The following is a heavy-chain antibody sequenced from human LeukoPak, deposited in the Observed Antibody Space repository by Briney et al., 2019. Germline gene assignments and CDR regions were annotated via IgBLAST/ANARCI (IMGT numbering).Heavy chain of an antibody. D-gene: IGHD2-15*01. Sequence: GGSLRLSCAASGCTFSSYGMHWVRQAPGKGLEWVAVIWYDGSNKYYADSVKGRFTISRDNSKNTLYLQMNSLRAEDTAVYYCAKGSVHGGYFDYWGQGTLVTVSS. CDR2: IWYDGSNK. J-gene: IGHJ4*02. CDR3: AKGSVHGGYFDY. V-gene: IGHV3-33*06. CDR1: GCTFSSYG.